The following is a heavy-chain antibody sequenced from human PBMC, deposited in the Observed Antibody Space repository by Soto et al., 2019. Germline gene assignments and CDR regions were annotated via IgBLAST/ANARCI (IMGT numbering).Heavy chain of an antibody. CDR1: GFRFSEHA. D-gene: IGHD2-2*03. CDR3: SRGSFGYYGP. V-gene: IGHV3-49*04. Sequence: SLRLSCNCSGFRFSEHAMTWVRQAPGKGLEWVGFIRNTPYGGTTDYAASVGSRFTISRDDSESIAYLQMNSLKTEDSGVYYCSRGSFGYYGPWGPGTLVTVSS. J-gene: IGHJ5*02. CDR2: IRNTPYGGTT.